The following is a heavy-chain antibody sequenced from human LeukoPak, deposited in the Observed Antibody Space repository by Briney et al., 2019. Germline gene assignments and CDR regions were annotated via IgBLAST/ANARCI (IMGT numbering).Heavy chain of an antibody. D-gene: IGHD1-26*01. J-gene: IGHJ6*03. Sequence: GGSLRLSCAASGFTFSNYNMNWVRQAPGKGLEWVSSITSSSTYRYYADSVKGRFTISRDNSKNSLYLQINSLTAEDTAVYYCARDAYSGEYGDYYYYYMDVWGKGTTVTISS. CDR3: ARDAYSGEYGDYYYYYMDV. CDR1: GFTFSNYN. V-gene: IGHV3-21*04. CDR2: ITSSSTYR.